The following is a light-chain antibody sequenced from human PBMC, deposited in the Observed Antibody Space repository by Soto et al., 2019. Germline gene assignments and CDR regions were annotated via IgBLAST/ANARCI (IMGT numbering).Light chain of an antibody. CDR2: DAS. Sequence: EMVLTQSPATLSLSPGERATLSCRASQSVSSYLAWYQQKPGQAPRLLIYDASNRATGIPARFSGSGSGTDFTLTISRLEPEDFAVYYCQQRSNWPRGTFGQGTKLEIK. CDR3: QQRSNWPRGT. J-gene: IGKJ2*02. CDR1: QSVSSY. V-gene: IGKV3-11*01.